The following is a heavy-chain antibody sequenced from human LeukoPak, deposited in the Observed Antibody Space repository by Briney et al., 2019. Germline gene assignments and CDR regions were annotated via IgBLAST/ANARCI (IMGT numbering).Heavy chain of an antibody. V-gene: IGHV4-59*11. D-gene: IGHD1-7*01. CDR3: ARDRTFDL. CDR1: GGYISDHY. J-gene: IGHJ2*01. CDR2: IYYSGNT. Sequence: SETLSLTCTVSGGYISDHYWNWIRQPPGKGLEWIGYIYYSGNTNYNPSLKSRVTMSIDTSNNQFSLKLSSVTAADTAVYYCARDRTFDLWGRGTLVTVSS.